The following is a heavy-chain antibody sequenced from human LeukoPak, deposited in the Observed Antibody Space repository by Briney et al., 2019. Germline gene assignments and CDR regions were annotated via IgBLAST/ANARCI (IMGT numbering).Heavy chain of an antibody. V-gene: IGHV4-34*01. CDR1: GGSFSGYY. D-gene: IGHD3-16*02. J-gene: IGHJ5*02. CDR2: INHSGST. CDR3: ARAGYDYIWGNYRANWFDP. Sequence: SETLSLTCAVYGGSFSGYYWSWIRQPPGKGLEWIGEINHSGSTNYIPSLKSRVTISVDTSKNQFSLKLTSVTAADTAVYYCARAGYDYIWGNYRANWFDPWGQGTLVTVSS.